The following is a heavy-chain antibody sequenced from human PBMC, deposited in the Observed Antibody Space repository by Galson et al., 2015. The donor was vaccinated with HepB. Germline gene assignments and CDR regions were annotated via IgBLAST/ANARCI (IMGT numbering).Heavy chain of an antibody. J-gene: IGHJ6*03. CDR1: GFTFSSYS. V-gene: IGHV3-48*01. CDR3: ARDPFDFWSGYFPYYYYYMDV. CDR2: ISSSSSTI. D-gene: IGHD3-3*01. Sequence: SLRLSCAASGFTFSSYSMNWVRQAPGKGLEWVSYISSSSSTIYYADSVKGRFTISRDNAKNSLYLQMNSLRAEDTAVYYCARDPFDFWSGYFPYYYYYMDVWGKGTTVTVSS.